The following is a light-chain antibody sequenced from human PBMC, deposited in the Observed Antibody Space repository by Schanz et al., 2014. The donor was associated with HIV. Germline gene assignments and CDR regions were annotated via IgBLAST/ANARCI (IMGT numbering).Light chain of an antibody. V-gene: IGKV3-20*01. CDR3: QYVGNSGGT. CDR2: ATS. Sequence: EIVLTQSPGSLSLSPGGRATLSCGASQRLSSSYLAWYQQKRDQPHRLVMYATSTRAAGIPDRFSGTGSGTFFTFTISRLEPEDFALYYCQYVGNSGGTFGGGTKVEIK. CDR1: QRLSSSY. J-gene: IGKJ4*01.